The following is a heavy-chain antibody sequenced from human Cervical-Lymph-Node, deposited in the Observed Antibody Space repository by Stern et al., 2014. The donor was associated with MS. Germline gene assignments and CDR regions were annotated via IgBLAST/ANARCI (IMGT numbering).Heavy chain of an antibody. CDR2: IYYSGST. Sequence: QVQLQESGPGLVKPSQTLSLTCTVSGGSISSGDYYWSWIRQPPGKGLAWIGYIYYSGSTYYKPSLKSRVTISVDTSKNQFSLKLSSVTAADTAVYYCASANCSSTSCPNWFDPWGQGTLVTVSS. CDR1: GGSISSGDYY. D-gene: IGHD2-2*01. V-gene: IGHV4-30-4*01. CDR3: ASANCSSTSCPNWFDP. J-gene: IGHJ5*02.